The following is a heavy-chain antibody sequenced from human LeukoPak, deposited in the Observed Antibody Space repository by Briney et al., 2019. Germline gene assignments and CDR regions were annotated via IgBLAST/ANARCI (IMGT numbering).Heavy chain of an antibody. CDR1: GYNSTTYR. V-gene: IGHV5-51*01. D-gene: IGHD3-10*01. CDR2: IYPGDSDT. Sequence: GESLKISCKGSGYNSTTYRIGWVRQMPGKGLECMGIIYPGDSDTRYSPSFQGQVTISADKSISTAYLQWSSLRASDTAMYYCARHETGPFFDYWGQGTLVTVSS. J-gene: IGHJ4*02. CDR3: ARHETGPFFDY.